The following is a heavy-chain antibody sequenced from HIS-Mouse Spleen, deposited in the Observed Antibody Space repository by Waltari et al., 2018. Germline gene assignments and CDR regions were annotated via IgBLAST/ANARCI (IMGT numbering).Heavy chain of an antibody. Sequence: QLQLQESGPGLVKPSETLSLTCTVSGGSISSSSYYWGWIRQPPGKGLEWIGSIYYSGVTYENPSLKSRVTISVDTSKNQCSLKLSSVTAADTAVYYCAREIPYSSSWYDWYFDLWGRGTLVTVSS. J-gene: IGHJ2*01. CDR3: AREIPYSSSWYDWYFDL. D-gene: IGHD6-13*01. CDR2: IYYSGVT. CDR1: GGSISSSSYY. V-gene: IGHV4-39*07.